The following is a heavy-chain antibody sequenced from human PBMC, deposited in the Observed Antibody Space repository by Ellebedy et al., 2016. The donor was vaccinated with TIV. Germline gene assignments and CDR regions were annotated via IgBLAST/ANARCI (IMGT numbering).Heavy chain of an antibody. V-gene: IGHV4-34*01. D-gene: IGHD3-22*01. CDR1: GGSFSGYY. J-gene: IGHJ2*01. Sequence: MPSETLSLTCAVYGGSFSGYYWSWIRQPPGKGLEWIGEINHSGSTNYNPSLKSRDTISVDTSKNQFSLKLSSVTAAETAVYYCARLPWGYYYDSSGYNWYFDLWGRGTLVTVSS. CDR3: ARLPWGYYYDSSGYNWYFDL. CDR2: INHSGST.